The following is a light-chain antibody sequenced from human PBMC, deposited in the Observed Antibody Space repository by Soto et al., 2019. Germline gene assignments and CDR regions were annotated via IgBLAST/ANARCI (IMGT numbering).Light chain of an antibody. Sequence: DIQMTQSPSTLSASVGDRVTITCRASQSISSWLAWYQQKPGKAPNLLIYDASSLESGVPSRFSGSGSGTEFTLTISSLQRDDFATYYCQQYNSYSLTFGGGTKVEVK. J-gene: IGKJ4*01. CDR1: QSISSW. V-gene: IGKV1-5*01. CDR3: QQYNSYSLT. CDR2: DAS.